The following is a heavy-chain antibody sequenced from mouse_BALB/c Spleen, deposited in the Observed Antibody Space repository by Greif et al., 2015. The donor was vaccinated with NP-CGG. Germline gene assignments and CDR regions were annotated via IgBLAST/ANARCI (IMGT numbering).Heavy chain of an antibody. V-gene: IGHV5-4*02. J-gene: IGHJ4*01. CDR2: ISDGGSYT. CDR1: GFTFSDYY. CDR3: ARGAAMDY. Sequence: EVQLQESGGGLVKPGGSLKLPCAASGFTFSDYYMYWVRQTPEKRLEWVATISDGGSYTYYPDSVKGRFTISRDNAKNNLYLQMSSLKSEDTAMYYCARGAAMDYWGQGTSVTVSS.